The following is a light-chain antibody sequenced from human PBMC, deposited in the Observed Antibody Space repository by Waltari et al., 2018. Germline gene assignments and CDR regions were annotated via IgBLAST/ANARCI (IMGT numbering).Light chain of an antibody. CDR3: QQSFSSPWT. CDR2: AAS. CDR1: QNIRTH. J-gene: IGKJ1*01. Sequence: DIQMTQSPSSLSASVGDTVPVTCRASQNIRTHLNWYQQKPATAPKPLIYAASTLQRGVPSRFSGSASGTDFTLTVSNLQPDDFAIYFCQQSFSSPWTFGQGTRV. V-gene: IGKV1-39*01.